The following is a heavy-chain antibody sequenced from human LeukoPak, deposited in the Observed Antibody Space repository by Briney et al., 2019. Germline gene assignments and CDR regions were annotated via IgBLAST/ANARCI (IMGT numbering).Heavy chain of an antibody. Sequence: GGSLRLSCAASGFTVSSNYMSWVRQAPGKGLEWVSVIYTGGDTYYADSVKGRFTISRDNAKNSLYLQMNSLRAEDTALYYCARYGDPDAFDIWGQGTMVTVSS. CDR3: ARYGDPDAFDI. D-gene: IGHD4-17*01. V-gene: IGHV3-53*01. CDR2: IYTGGDT. CDR1: GFTVSSNY. J-gene: IGHJ3*02.